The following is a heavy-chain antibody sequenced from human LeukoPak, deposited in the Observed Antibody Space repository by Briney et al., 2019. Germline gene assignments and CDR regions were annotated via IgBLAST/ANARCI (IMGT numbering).Heavy chain of an antibody. D-gene: IGHD4-11*01. V-gene: IGHV4-4*07. CDR1: GGSISSYY. J-gene: IGHJ3*02. CDR3: ARDRRESSKPNDSFDI. Sequence: SETLSLTCTVSGGSISSYYWSWIRQPAGKGLEWIGRIYTSGSTNYNPSLKSRVTMSVDTAKKQLSLKLRSVTAADPAVDYGARDRRESSKPNDSFDIWGQGTMVTVSS. CDR2: IYTSGST.